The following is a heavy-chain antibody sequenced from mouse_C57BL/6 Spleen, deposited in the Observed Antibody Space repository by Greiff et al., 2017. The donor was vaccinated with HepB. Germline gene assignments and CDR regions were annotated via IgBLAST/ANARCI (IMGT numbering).Heavy chain of an antibody. Sequence: VQLQQSGPELVKPGASVKISCKASGYSFTGYYMNWVKQSPEKSLEWIGEINPSTGGTTYNQKFKAKATLTVDKSSSTAYMQLKSLTSEDSAVYYCAREDDGYYVRFAYWGQGTLVTVSA. CDR1: GYSFTGYY. CDR3: AREDDGYYVRFAY. D-gene: IGHD2-3*01. J-gene: IGHJ3*01. V-gene: IGHV1-42*01. CDR2: INPSTGGT.